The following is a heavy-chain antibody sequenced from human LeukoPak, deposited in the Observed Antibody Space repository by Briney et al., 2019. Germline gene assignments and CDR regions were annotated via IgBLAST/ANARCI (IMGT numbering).Heavy chain of an antibody. V-gene: IGHV3-48*01. D-gene: IGHD5-18*01. CDR2: ISSSSSTI. Sequence: GGSLRLSCAASGFTFSSYSMNWVRQAPGKGLEWVSYISSSSSTIYYADSVKGRFTISRDNAKNSLYLQMNSLRAEDTAVYYCAKDPGGVGIQLWFPVLNYFDYWGQGTLVTVSS. CDR3: AKDPGGVGIQLWFPVLNYFDY. CDR1: GFTFSSYS. J-gene: IGHJ4*02.